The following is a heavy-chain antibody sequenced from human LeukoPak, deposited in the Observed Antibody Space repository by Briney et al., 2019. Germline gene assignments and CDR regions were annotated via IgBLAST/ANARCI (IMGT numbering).Heavy chain of an antibody. CDR1: GYTFTEYY. CDR2: IHPISGDT. J-gene: IGHJ4*02. Sequence: AAVTVSCKASGYTFTEYYMHWVRPAPGQEPKWMGWIHPISGDTNYQQNFQDRGNITRDTVISTAYLEVTSLRHCDTAVYYSGSNEGAPAAPDYRGPGTLVTVSS. V-gene: IGHV1-2*02. CDR3: GSNEGAPAAPDY. D-gene: IGHD6-25*01.